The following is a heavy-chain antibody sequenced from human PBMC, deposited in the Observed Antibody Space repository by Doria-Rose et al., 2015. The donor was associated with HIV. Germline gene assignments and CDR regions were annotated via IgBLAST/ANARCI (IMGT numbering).Heavy chain of an antibody. J-gene: IGHJ6*03. CDR3: ARPPQGTLYYYYYYMDV. V-gene: IGHV3-30*04. CDR2: ISYDGSNK. CDR1: GFTFSSYA. Sequence: QLVQSGGGVVQPGRSLRLSCAASGFTFSSYAMHWVRQAPGKGLEWVAVISYDGSNKYYADSVKGRFTISRDNSKNTLYLQMNSLRAEDTAVYYCARPPQGTLYYYYYYMDVWGKGTTVTVSS. D-gene: IGHD1-1*01.